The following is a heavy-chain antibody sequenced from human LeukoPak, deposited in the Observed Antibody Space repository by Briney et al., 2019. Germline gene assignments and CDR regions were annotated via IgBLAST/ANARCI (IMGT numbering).Heavy chain of an antibody. V-gene: IGHV4-59*01. CDR1: GGSISSYY. CDR2: IYYSGST. J-gene: IGHJ4*02. CDR3: ARGPYGGNSDNY. D-gene: IGHD4-23*01. Sequence: SETLSLTCTVSGGSISSYYWSWIRQPPGKGLEWIGYIYYSGSTNYNPSLKSRVTVSVDTSKNQLSLKLSSVTAADTAVYYCARGPYGGNSDNYWGQGTLVTVSS.